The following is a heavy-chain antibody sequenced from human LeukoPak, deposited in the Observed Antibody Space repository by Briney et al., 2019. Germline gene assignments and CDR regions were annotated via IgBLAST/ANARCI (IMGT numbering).Heavy chain of an antibody. J-gene: IGHJ4*02. CDR2: IRYDGSNK. CDR1: GFTFSSYG. CDR3: ARGGIVGSYFDY. V-gene: IGHV3-30*02. D-gene: IGHD1-26*01. Sequence: GGSLRLSCAASGFTFSSYGMHWVRQAPGKGLEWVAFIRYDGSNKYYADSVKGRFTISRDNSKNTLYLQMNSLRAEDTAVYYCARGGIVGSYFDYWGQGTLVTVSS.